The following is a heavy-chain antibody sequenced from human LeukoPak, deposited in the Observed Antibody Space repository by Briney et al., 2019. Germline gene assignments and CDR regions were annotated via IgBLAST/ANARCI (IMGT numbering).Heavy chain of an antibody. CDR3: AKYTLPRGGSLGDY. V-gene: IGHV3-23*01. Sequence: GGSLRLSCAASGFIFSDYAMSWVRQAPGKGLEWVSANSGSAEITWYIDSVRGRFTISRDNSKNTVYLQMNSLRADDTALYYCAKYTLPRGGSLGDYWGQGTLVTVSS. J-gene: IGHJ4*02. CDR1: GFIFSDYA. D-gene: IGHD2-15*01. CDR2: NSGSAEIT.